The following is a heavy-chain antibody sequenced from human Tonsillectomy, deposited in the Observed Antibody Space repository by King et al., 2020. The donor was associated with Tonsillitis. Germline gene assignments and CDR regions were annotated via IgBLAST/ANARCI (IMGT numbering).Heavy chain of an antibody. J-gene: IGHJ4*02. CDR3: TTELYYYDSSGYYPLFDY. CDR2: FKSKTDGGTT. V-gene: IGHV3-15*01. CDR1: GFTFTNAL. Sequence: VQLVESGGGFVKPGGSLRLSCAASGFTFTNALMSWVRQAPGKGLEWVGRFKSKTDGGTTNLASPVKGRFTISRDDSKNTRYLQMNSLKTEDTAVYYCTTELYYYDSSGYYPLFDYWGQGTLVTVSS. D-gene: IGHD3-22*01.